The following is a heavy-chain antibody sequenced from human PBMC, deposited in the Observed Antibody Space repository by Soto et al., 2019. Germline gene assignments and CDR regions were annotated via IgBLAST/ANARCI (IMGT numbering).Heavy chain of an antibody. V-gene: IGHV3-48*01. Sequence: GGALRLSCAASGFTFSNYAMNCVCQAPGKGLEWVSYTSHKSSASYDADSVKGRFTLSRDDSKDTVYLQMNGLEIEDTAMYYCVKSFTAVASARYEYWGQGSLVTASS. CDR3: VKSFTAVASARYEY. J-gene: IGHJ4*02. D-gene: IGHD2-21*02. CDR1: GFTFSNYA. CDR2: TSHKSSAS.